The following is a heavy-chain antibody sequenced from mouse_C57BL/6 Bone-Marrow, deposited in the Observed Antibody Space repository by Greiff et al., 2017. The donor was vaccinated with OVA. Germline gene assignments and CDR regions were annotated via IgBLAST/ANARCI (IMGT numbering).Heavy chain of an antibody. CDR2: ISNLAYSI. CDR3: ARGGRFAY. J-gene: IGHJ3*01. Sequence: DVQLVESGGGLVQPGGSLQLSCAASGFTFSDYGMAWVRQAPRKGPEWVAFISNLAYSIYYADTVTGRFTISRENAKNTLYLEMSSLRSEDTAMYYCARGGRFAYWGQGTLVTVSA. V-gene: IGHV5-15*01. CDR1: GFTFSDYG.